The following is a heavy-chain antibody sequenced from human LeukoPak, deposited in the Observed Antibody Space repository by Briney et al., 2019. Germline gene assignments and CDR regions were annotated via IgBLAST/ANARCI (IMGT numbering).Heavy chain of an antibody. V-gene: IGHV3-11*01. Sequence: GGSLRLSCAASGFTFSDYYMSWIRQAPGKGLEWVSYISSSGSTIYYADSVEGRFTISRDNAKNSLYLQMNSLRAEDTAVYYCARVGGAAAGDNYYYGMDVWGQGTTVTVSS. J-gene: IGHJ6*02. CDR2: ISSSGSTI. CDR3: ARVGGAAAGDNYYYGMDV. D-gene: IGHD6-13*01. CDR1: GFTFSDYY.